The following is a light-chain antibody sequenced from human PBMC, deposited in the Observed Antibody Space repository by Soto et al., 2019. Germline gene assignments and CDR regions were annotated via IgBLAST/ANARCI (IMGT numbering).Light chain of an antibody. Sequence: EIVLTQSPATLSLSPGERATLSCRASQSISRYLAWYQQKPGQAPRLLIYDASNRATGIPARFSGSGSGTDFTLTISSLEPEDFAVYYCQHRSNWPRTFGQGTKVEIK. CDR3: QHRSNWPRT. J-gene: IGKJ1*01. CDR2: DAS. CDR1: QSISRY. V-gene: IGKV3-11*01.